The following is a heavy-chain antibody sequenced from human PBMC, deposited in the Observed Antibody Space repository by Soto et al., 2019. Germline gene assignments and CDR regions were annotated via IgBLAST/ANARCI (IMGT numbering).Heavy chain of an antibody. D-gene: IGHD2-8*01. CDR1: GDSVSSNSAA. J-gene: IGHJ6*02. CDR2: TYYRSKWYN. V-gene: IGHV6-1*01. Sequence: SQTLSLTCAISGDSVSSNSAAWNWIRQSPSRGLEWLGRTYYRSKWYNDYAVSVKSRITINPDTSKNQFSLQLNSVTPEDTAVYYCARVEEGNGYYYYYGMDVWGQGTTVTVSS. CDR3: ARVEEGNGYYYYYGMDV.